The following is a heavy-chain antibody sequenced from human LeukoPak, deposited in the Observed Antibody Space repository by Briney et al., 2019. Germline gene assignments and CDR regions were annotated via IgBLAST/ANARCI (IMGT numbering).Heavy chain of an antibody. CDR3: ARNPRVVANAFDI. V-gene: IGHV4-59*01. J-gene: IGHJ3*02. CDR2: IYYSGNT. Sequence: PSETLSLTCAVYGGSFSGYYWSWIRQPPGKGLEWIGYIYYSGNTNYNPSLKSRVTISVDTSKNQFSLKLSSVTAADTAVYYCARNPRVVANAFDIWGQGTMVTVSS. CDR1: GGSFSGYY. D-gene: IGHD2-2*01.